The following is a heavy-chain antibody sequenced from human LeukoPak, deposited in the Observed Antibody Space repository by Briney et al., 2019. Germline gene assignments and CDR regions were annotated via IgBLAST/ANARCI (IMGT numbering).Heavy chain of an antibody. Sequence: GGSLTLSCAASGFTFSSYAMNWVRQPPGKGLEWVSSISGSDGSTYYADFVKGRFTISRDNSKNTLHLQMNSLRAEDTAVYYCAKSLGVGAYTRYKGFDQWGQGTLVTVSS. CDR2: ISGSDGST. V-gene: IGHV3-23*01. D-gene: IGHD3-16*02. CDR3: AKSLGVGAYTRYKGFDQ. J-gene: IGHJ4*02. CDR1: GFTFSSYA.